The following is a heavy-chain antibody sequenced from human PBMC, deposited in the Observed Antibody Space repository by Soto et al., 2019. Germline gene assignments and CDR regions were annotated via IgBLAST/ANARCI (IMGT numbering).Heavy chain of an antibody. CDR3: ARVGGHCRDNRCFPQGVTDFDY. J-gene: IGHJ4*02. Sequence: EVQVLESGGGLVQPGGSLRLSCVASGFTYHDYAMTWVRQAPEKGLEWVSAIVGGADITYYAESVKGRFTISRDNFRNMVYLQMNSLRVEGTAVYYCARVGGHCRDNRCFPQGVTDFDYWGQGVLVTVSS. D-gene: IGHD2-15*01. CDR1: GFTYHDYA. V-gene: IGHV3-23*01. CDR2: IVGGADIT.